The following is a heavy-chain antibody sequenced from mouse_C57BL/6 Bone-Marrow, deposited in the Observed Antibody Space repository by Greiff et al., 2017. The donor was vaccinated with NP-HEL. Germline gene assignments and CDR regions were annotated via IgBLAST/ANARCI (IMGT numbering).Heavy chain of an antibody. CDR3: AREGTGGPPFAY. CDR1: GYTFTSYW. D-gene: IGHD3-1*01. V-gene: IGHV1-50*01. CDR2: IDPSDSYT. Sequence: QVQLQQPGAELVKPGASVKLSCKASGYTFTSYWMQWVKQRPGQGLEWIGEIDPSDSYTHYNQKFKGQATLTVDTSSSTAYMQRISLTSEDSAVYYGAREGTGGPPFAYGGQGTLVTVSA. J-gene: IGHJ3*01.